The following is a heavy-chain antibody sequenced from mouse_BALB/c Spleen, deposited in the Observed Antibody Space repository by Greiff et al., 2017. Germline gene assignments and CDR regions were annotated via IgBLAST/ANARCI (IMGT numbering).Heavy chain of an antibody. J-gene: IGHJ4*01. Sequence: EVQRVESGGGLVQPGGSRKLSCAASGFTFSSFGMHWVRQAPEKGLEWVAYISSGSSTIYYADTVKGRFTISRDNPKNTLFLQMTSLRSEDTAMYYCARLNYYAMDYWGQGTSVTVSS. V-gene: IGHV5-17*02. CDR1: GFTFSSFG. CDR3: ARLNYYAMDY. CDR2: ISSGSSTI.